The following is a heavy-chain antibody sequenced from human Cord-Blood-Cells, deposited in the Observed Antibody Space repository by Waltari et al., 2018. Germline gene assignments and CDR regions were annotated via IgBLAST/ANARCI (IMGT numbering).Heavy chain of an antibody. Sequence: QVQLVQSGAEVKKPGASVKVSCKASGYTFTGYYTHWVRQAPGQGLEWMGWINPNSGGTNYAQKCQGRVTMTRDTSISTAYMELSRLRSDDTAVYYCARGGEREYYYYYYMDVWGKGTTVTVSS. CDR1: GYTFTGYY. V-gene: IGHV1-2*02. J-gene: IGHJ6*03. CDR2: INPNSGGT. D-gene: IGHD2-21*01. CDR3: ARGGEREYYYYYYMDV.